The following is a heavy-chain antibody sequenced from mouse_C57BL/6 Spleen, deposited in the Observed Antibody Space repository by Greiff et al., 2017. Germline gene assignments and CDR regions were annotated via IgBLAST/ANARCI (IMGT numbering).Heavy chain of an antibody. V-gene: IGHV3-6*01. Sequence: EVQRVESGPGLVKPSQSLSLTCSVTGYSITSGYYWNWIRQFPGNKREWMGYISYDGSNNYNPSLKNRISITRDPSKNQFFLKWNSVTTEDTATYYCARGGDYDGPFDYWGQGTTLTVSS. D-gene: IGHD2-4*01. CDR3: ARGGDYDGPFDY. CDR1: GYSITSGYY. CDR2: ISYDGSN. J-gene: IGHJ2*01.